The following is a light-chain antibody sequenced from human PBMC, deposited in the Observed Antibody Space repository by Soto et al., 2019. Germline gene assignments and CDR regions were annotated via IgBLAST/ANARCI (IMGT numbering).Light chain of an antibody. Sequence: QSALTQSASVSGSPGQSITISCTGTSSDVGGYNYVSWYQQHPGKAHKLIIYDVSNRPSGVSTRFSGSKSVNTAFLTISGLKSEDAADYSCTSYASTHSWVFGGGTKLTVL. CDR1: SSDVGGYNY. CDR3: TSYASTHSWV. J-gene: IGLJ3*02. CDR2: DVS. V-gene: IGLV2-14*01.